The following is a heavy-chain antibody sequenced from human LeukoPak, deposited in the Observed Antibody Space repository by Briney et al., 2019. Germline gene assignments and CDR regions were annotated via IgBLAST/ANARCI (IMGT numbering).Heavy chain of an antibody. CDR3: AREVGGRNDY. CDR2: INPSGGSP. CDR1: GYSFTSYD. D-gene: IGHD3-16*01. Sequence: ASVKVSCKASGYSFTSYDMHWVRQAPGQGLEWMGIINPSGGSPTYAQKLQGRATMTRDTSTSTVYMELNSLRSEDTAVYYCAREVGGRNDYWGQGTLVTVSS. J-gene: IGHJ4*02. V-gene: IGHV1-46*04.